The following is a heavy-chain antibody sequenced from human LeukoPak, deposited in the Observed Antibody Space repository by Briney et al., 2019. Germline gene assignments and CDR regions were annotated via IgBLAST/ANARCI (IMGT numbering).Heavy chain of an antibody. CDR3: ARVGDYYDSRGYSTDAFDI. CDR2: IRNRAKSYTT. CDR1: GFSFSDHY. D-gene: IGHD3-22*01. Sequence: GGSLRLSCAASGFSFSDHYMDWVRQAPGRGLEWVGRIRNRAKSYTTQYAPSVKDRFTISRDGSRKSLYLQMNSLKTEDMAVYFCARVGDYYDSRGYSTDAFDIWGQGTMVTVSS. J-gene: IGHJ3*02. V-gene: IGHV3-72*01.